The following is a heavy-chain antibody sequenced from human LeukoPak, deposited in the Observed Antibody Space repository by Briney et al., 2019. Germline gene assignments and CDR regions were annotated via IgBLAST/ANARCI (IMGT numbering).Heavy chain of an antibody. Sequence: ASVKVSCKASGYTFTSYDINWVRQATGQGLEWMGWMDPNSGNTGYAQNFQGRVTMTRNTSINTAYMELSSLRSEDTALYHCARGAHITGDYGTPFDYWGQGTLVTVSS. D-gene: IGHD4-17*01. CDR3: ARGAHITGDYGTPFDY. CDR2: MDPNSGNT. CDR1: GYTFTSYD. V-gene: IGHV1-8*02. J-gene: IGHJ4*02.